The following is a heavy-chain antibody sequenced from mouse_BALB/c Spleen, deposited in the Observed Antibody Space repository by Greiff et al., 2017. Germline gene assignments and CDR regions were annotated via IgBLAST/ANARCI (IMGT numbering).Heavy chain of an antibody. J-gene: IGHJ4*01. CDR2: IWTGGGT. CDR1: GFSLTSYD. V-gene: IGHV2-9-2*01. Sequence: VMLVESGPGLVAPSQSLSITCTVSGFSLTSYDISWIRQPPGKGLEWLGVIWTGGGTNYNSAFMSRLSISKDNSKSQVFLKMNSLQTDDTAIYYCVRVGDSSYWGQGTSVTVSS. CDR3: VRVGDSSY.